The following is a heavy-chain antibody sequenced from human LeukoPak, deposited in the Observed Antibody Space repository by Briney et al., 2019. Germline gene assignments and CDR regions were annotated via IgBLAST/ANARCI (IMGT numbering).Heavy chain of an antibody. Sequence: SETLSLTCTVSGGSISSGRYYWSWIRQPAGKGLEWIGRIYTSGSTNYNPSLKSRVTISVDTSKNQFSLKLNSVIAADTAVYYCARAPEWELGFDPWGQGTLVTVSS. CDR1: GGSISSGRYY. D-gene: IGHD1-26*01. CDR3: ARAPEWELGFDP. CDR2: IYTSGST. V-gene: IGHV4-61*02. J-gene: IGHJ5*02.